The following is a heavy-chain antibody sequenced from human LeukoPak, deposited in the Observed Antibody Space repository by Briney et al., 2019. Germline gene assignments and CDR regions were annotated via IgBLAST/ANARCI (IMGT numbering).Heavy chain of an antibody. CDR1: GYTFTSYY. J-gene: IGHJ4*02. D-gene: IGHD3-3*01. CDR2: INPSGGST. Sequence: GASVKVSCKASGYTFTSYYMHWVRQAPGQGLEWMGIINPSGGSTSYAQKFQGRVTMTRDTSTSTVYMELSSLRSEDTAVYYCAGDGESYDFWSGYYIGPFDYWGQGTLVTVSS. V-gene: IGHV1-46*03. CDR3: AGDGESYDFWSGYYIGPFDY.